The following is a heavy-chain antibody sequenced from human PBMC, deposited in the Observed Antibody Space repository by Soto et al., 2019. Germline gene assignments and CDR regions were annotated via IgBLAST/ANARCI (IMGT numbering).Heavy chain of an antibody. V-gene: IGHV3-66*01. CDR3: ARGVAPGTSAPDY. D-gene: IGHD6-13*01. CDR1: GFTVSSNA. CDR2: IHSGGST. Sequence: EVQLVESGGGLVQPGGSLRLSCAASGFTVSSNAMSWVRQAPGKGLEWVSAIHSGGSTYYADSVKGRFTISRDNSKNTLYFQMNGLRAEDTALYYCARGVAPGTSAPDYWGQGTLVIVSS. J-gene: IGHJ4*02.